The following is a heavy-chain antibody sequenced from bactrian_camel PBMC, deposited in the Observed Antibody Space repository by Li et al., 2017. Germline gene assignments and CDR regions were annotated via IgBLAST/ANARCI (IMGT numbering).Heavy chain of an antibody. CDR1: GVTYSSW. Sequence: HVQLVESGGGSVQAGGSLRLSCAATGVTYSSWMGWFRQASGKAREGVACVTWSGINKYHADSVKGRFTISRDNAKNTLYLQLNSLKTEDTAMYYCTKGTYGGCYSASCGAADTPTGQGTQVTVS. D-gene: IGHD3*01. J-gene: IGHJ4*01. V-gene: IGHV3S60*01. CDR2: VTWSGINK.